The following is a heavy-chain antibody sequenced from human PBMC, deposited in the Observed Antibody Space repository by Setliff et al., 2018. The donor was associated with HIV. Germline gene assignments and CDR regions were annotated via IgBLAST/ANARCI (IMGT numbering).Heavy chain of an antibody. J-gene: IGHJ3*01. D-gene: IGHD2-21*01. Sequence: GGSLRLSCAASGFTFSDYYMNWVRQPPGKGLVWVSRLSSDGSYTHYADSVKGRFTISRDTAKNSVFLDMKSLRGEDSAVYYCARLIETAYDGFDVWGQGTMVTVSS. CDR3: ARLIETAYDGFDV. CDR2: LSSDGSYT. CDR1: GFTFSDYY. V-gene: IGHV3-74*01.